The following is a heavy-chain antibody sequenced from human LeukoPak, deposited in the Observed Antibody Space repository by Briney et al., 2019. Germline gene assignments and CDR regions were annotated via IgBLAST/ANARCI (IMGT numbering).Heavy chain of an antibody. CDR1: GFTFSTYV. J-gene: IGHJ3*02. CDR2: ITGDGGYT. Sequence: GGSLRLSCAASGFTFSTYVMQWVRQAPGKGLEHVSAITGDGGYTYYANSVNGRFTISRDNSKKTLYLQMVCLRADDLALYFCARVSTNDRRNAFDIWGQGTMVTVSS. V-gene: IGHV3-64*01. D-gene: IGHD2-8*01. CDR3: ARVSTNDRRNAFDI.